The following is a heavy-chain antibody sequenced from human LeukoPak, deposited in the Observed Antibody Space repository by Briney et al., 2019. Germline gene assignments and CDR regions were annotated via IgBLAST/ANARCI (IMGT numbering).Heavy chain of an antibody. J-gene: IGHJ3*02. CDR1: GGSLSSGGYY. CDR2: IYHSGST. D-gene: IGHD1-26*01. Sequence: SQTLSLTCTVSGGSLSSGGYYWSWIRQPPGKGLEWIGYIYHSGSTNYNPSLKSRVTISVDTSKNQFSLKLSSVTAADTAVYYCARGQLRELRAFDIWGQGTMVTVSS. V-gene: IGHV4-30-2*01. CDR3: ARGQLRELRAFDI.